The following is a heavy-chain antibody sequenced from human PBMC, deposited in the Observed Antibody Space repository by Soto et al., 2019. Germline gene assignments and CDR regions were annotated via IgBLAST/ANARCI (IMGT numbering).Heavy chain of an antibody. V-gene: IGHV5-10-1*01. J-gene: IGHJ4*02. Sequence: GESLKISCKGSGYSFAGYWITWVRQKPGKGLEWMGRIDPSDSQTYYSPSFRGHVTISATKSITTVFLQWSSLRASDTAMYYCARQIYDSDTGPNFQYYFDTWGQGTPVTVSS. CDR3: ARQIYDSDTGPNFQYYFDT. CDR1: GYSFAGYW. D-gene: IGHD3-22*01. CDR2: IDPSDSQT.